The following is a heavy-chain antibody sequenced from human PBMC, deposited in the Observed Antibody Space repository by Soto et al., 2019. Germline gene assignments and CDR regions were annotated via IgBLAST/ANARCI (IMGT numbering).Heavy chain of an antibody. V-gene: IGHV6-1*01. Sequence: PSQTLSLTCAISGDSVSSNSAAWNWIRQSPSRGLEWLGRTYYRSKWYNDYAVSVKSRITINPDTSKNQFSLQLNSVTPEDTAVYYCAREGITIFGVVIPYYYGMDVWGQGTTVTVS. CDR2: TYYRSKWYN. D-gene: IGHD3-3*01. J-gene: IGHJ6*02. CDR3: AREGITIFGVVIPYYYGMDV. CDR1: GDSVSSNSAA.